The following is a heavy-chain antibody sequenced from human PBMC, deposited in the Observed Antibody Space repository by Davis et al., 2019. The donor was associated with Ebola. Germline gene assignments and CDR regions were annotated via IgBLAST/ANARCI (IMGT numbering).Heavy chain of an antibody. Sequence: MPSETLSLTCTVSGGSISSSSYYWSWIRQPPGKGLEWIGYIYYSGSTNYNPSLKSRVTISVDTSKNQFSLKLSSVTAADTAVYYCARGNGSGSYYVLSLDYWGQGTLVTVSS. CDR2: IYYSGST. CDR3: ARGNGSGSYYVLSLDY. V-gene: IGHV4-61*05. J-gene: IGHJ4*02. CDR1: GGSISSSSYY. D-gene: IGHD3-10*01.